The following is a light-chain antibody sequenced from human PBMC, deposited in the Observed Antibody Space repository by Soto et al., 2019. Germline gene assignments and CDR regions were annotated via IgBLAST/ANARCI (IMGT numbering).Light chain of an antibody. J-gene: IGLJ1*01. Sequence: QSALTQPPSVSGAPGQRVTISCTGSSSNIGAGYDVHWYQHLPGAAPKLLIYVNINRPSGVPDRFSGSKSGTSASLAITGLXAEDEADYFCQSYDSSLSGFVFGTGTKVTVL. CDR2: VNI. V-gene: IGLV1-40*01. CDR3: QSYDSSLSGFV. CDR1: SSNIGAGYD.